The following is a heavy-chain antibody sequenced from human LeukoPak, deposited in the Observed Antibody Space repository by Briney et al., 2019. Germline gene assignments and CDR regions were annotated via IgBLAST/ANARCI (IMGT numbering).Heavy chain of an antibody. D-gene: IGHD5-24*01. CDR1: ACSISSGYY. J-gene: IGHJ4*02. CDR2: IYHSGST. V-gene: IGHV4-38-2*01. Sequence: PSETLSLNCAGSACSISSGYYWGWIRQPPGKGLEWIGSIYHSGSTYYNPSLKSRVTRSVHASKNQFSLKLSSVTAEDTAVYYCARSPERWLQLLIDYWGQGTLVTVAS. CDR3: ARSPERWLQLLIDY.